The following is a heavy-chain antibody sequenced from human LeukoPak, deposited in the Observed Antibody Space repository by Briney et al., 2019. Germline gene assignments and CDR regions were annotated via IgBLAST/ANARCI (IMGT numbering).Heavy chain of an antibody. V-gene: IGHV3-23*01. CDR3: TRDSGYNAFDI. CDR1: GFTFSNYA. Sequence: PGGSLRLSCAASGFTFSNYAMSWVRQAPGKGLEWVSGISGSGGSTYYADSVKGRFTISRDNAKNSLFLQMNSLRGEDTAVYYCTRDSGYNAFDIWGQGTMVTVSS. D-gene: IGHD5-12*01. J-gene: IGHJ3*02. CDR2: ISGSGGST.